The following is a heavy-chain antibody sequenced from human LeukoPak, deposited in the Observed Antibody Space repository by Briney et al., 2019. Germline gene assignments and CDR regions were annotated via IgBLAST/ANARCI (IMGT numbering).Heavy chain of an antibody. CDR1: GFAFSSYY. J-gene: IGHJ4*02. CDR2: INSDVTIT. CDR3: ARGGLAAAQDF. V-gene: IGHV3-74*01. D-gene: IGHD6-13*01. Sequence: GGSLRLSCAASGFAFSSYYMHWVRQAPGKGLVWVSRINSDVTITNYADSVKGRFTISRDNAKNTLYLQMNSLRAEDTAVYYCARGGLAAAQDFWGQGTLVTVSS.